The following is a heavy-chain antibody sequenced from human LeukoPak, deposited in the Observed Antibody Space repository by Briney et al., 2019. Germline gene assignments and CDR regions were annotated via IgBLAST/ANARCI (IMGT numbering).Heavy chain of an antibody. CDR1: GFTFSSYD. CDR2: ISGNGGST. D-gene: IGHD4-17*01. J-gene: IGHJ4*02. Sequence: GGSLRLSYAASGFTFSSYDMSWVRQAPGKGLEWVSAISGNGGSTYYADSVKGRFTISRDNSKHTLYLQMKSLRAEDTAVYYCAKGVEYGAYYFDYWGQGTLFTVSS. CDR3: AKGVEYGAYYFDY. V-gene: IGHV3-23*01.